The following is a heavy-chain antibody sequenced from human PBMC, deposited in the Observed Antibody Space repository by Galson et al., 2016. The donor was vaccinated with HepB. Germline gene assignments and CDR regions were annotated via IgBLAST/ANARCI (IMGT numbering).Heavy chain of an antibody. J-gene: IGHJ6*02. CDR1: GGSISSNNYY. D-gene: IGHD3-3*01. CDR2: IFHSGTT. Sequence: ETLSLTCIVSGGSISSNNYYWGWIRQPPGKGLEWIGEIFHSGTTNDNPSLKSRVTMSVDKSKNQLSLNLTSVTAADPAVYYCARVRFLEWLTGSGMDVWGQGTTVTVSS. V-gene: IGHV4-39*07. CDR3: ARVRFLEWLTGSGMDV.